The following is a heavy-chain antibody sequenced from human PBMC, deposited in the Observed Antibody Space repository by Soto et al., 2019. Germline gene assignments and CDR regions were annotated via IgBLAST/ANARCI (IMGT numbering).Heavy chain of an antibody. J-gene: IGHJ5*02. D-gene: IGHD1-1*01. CDR3: ARHLGGIRRMSAGTTRTSFWFDP. CDR2: IYPGDSDT. V-gene: IGHV5-51*01. Sequence: PGESLKISCKGSGYSFTSYWIGWVRQMPGKGLEWMGIIYPGDSDTRYSPSFQGQVTISADKSISTAYLQWSSLKASDTAMYYCARHLGGIRRMSAGTTRTSFWFDPWGQGTLVTVSS. CDR1: GYSFTSYW.